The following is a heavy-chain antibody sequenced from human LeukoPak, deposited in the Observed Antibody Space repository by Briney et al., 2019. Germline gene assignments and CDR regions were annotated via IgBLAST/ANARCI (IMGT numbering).Heavy chain of an antibody. Sequence: ASVKDSCKASGYTFTSYDINWVRQATGQGLEWMGWMNPNYGNSGYAQKFQGRVNITRNTSISTAYMELSSLRSEDTAVYYCARRLKGYYDSSGYDLDYLGQGAGVTVSS. CDR2: MNPNYGNS. J-gene: IGHJ4*02. CDR1: GYTFTSYD. D-gene: IGHD3-22*01. CDR3: ARRLKGYYDSSGYDLDY. V-gene: IGHV1-8*03.